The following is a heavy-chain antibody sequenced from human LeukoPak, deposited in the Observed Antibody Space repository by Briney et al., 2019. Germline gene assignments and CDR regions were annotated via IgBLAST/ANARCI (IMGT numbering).Heavy chain of an antibody. CDR1: GYTFTGYY. CDR2: INPNSGGT. CDR3: ARLTTSSGWYIDY. J-gene: IGHJ4*02. D-gene: IGHD6-19*01. Sequence: GASVKVSCKDSGYTFTGYYMHWVRQAPGQGLEWMGWINPNSGGTNYAQKFQGRVTMTRDTSISTAYMELSRLRSDDTAVYYCARLTTSSGWYIDYWGQGTLVTVSS. V-gene: IGHV1-2*02.